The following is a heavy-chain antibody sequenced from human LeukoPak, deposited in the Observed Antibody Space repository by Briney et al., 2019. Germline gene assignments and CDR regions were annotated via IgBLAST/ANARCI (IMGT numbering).Heavy chain of an antibody. J-gene: IGHJ4*02. Sequence: ASVKVSCKASAYTFTGYYMHWVRQAPGQGLEWRGWSNPNSGGTNYAQKFQGRVTMTRDTSISTAYMELSRLRSDDTAVYYCASGGYYGSGSLDYWGQGTLVTVSS. D-gene: IGHD3-10*01. CDR3: ASGGYYGSGSLDY. V-gene: IGHV1-2*02. CDR1: AYTFTGYY. CDR2: SNPNSGGT.